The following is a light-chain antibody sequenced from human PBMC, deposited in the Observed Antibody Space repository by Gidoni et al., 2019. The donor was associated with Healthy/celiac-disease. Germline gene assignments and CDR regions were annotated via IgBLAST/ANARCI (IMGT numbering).Light chain of an antibody. CDR3: SSYTSSSTVV. J-gene: IGLJ2*01. V-gene: IGLV2-14*01. Sequence: QSALTQPASVSGSPGQSIPISCTGTSSDCGGYNYVSWYQQHPGKAPKLMIYEVSNRPSGVSNRFSGSKSGNTASLTISGLQAEDEADYYCSSYTSSSTVVFGGGTKLTVL. CDR2: EVS. CDR1: SSDCGGYNY.